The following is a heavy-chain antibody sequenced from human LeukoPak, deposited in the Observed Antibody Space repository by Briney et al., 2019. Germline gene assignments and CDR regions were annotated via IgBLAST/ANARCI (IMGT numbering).Heavy chain of an antibody. CDR3: ARASRDGYNQNFDH. CDR1: GYDFSTYW. J-gene: IGHJ4*02. D-gene: IGHD5-24*01. Sequence: PGESLKISCKGLGYDFSTYWNAWVRQRPGKDLEWMGIIYPGGSETRYDPSFQGQVTISADRSTSTAYLQWSSLRASDTAMYYCARASRDGYNQNFDHWGQGTLVTVSS. CDR2: IYPGGSET. V-gene: IGHV5-51*01.